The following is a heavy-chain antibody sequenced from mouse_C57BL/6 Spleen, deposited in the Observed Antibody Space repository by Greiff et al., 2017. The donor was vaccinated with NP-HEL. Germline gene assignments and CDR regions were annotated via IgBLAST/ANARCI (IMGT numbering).Heavy chain of an antibody. Sequence: EVKLVESGGDLVKPGGSLKLSCAASGFTFSSYGMSWVRQTPDKRLEWVATISSGGSYTYYLDSVKGRFTISRDNAKNTLYLQMSSLKSEDTAMYYCARHGSHFDYWGQGTTLTVSS. CDR3: ARHGSHFDY. J-gene: IGHJ2*01. V-gene: IGHV5-6*01. CDR2: ISSGGSYT. CDR1: GFTFSSYG.